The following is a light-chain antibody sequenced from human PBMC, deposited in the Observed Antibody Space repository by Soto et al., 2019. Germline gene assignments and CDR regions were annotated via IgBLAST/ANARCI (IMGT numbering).Light chain of an antibody. CDR2: DAS. CDR3: QQYNSMLS. J-gene: IGKJ4*01. V-gene: IGKV1-33*01. Sequence: DLQMTQSPSSLSASEGDRVTITCQSSHDVSRNLNWFQQKPGEAPQLLIYDASNLERGVPSRFSGSGSGTDFTLTISSLQSEDVATYYCQQYNSMLSFGGGTEVEIK. CDR1: HDVSRN.